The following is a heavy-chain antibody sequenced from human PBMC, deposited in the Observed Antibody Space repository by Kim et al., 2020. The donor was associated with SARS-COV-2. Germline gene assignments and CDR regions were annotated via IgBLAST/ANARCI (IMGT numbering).Heavy chain of an antibody. CDR1: GFTFSSYG. CDR3: ARDRLYLGSSWFPLFQH. CDR2: IWYDGSNK. V-gene: IGHV3-33*01. D-gene: IGHD6-13*01. Sequence: GGSLRLSCAASGFTFSSYGMHWVRQAPGKGLEWVAVIWYDGSNKYYADSVKGRFTISRDNSKNTLYLQMNSLRAEDTAVYYCARDRLYLGSSWFPLFQHWGQGTLVTVSS. J-gene: IGHJ1*01.